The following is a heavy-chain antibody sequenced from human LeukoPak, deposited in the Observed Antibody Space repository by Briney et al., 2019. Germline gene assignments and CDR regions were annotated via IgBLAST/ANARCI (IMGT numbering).Heavy chain of an antibody. CDR3: ARDKAAAGGLGLNWFDP. V-gene: IGHV4-34*01. Sequence: SETLSLTCAVYGGSFSGYYWSWIRQPPGKGLEWIGEINHSGSTNYNPSLKSRVTISVDTSKNQFSLKLSSVTAADTAVYYCARDKAAAGGLGLNWFDPWGQGTLVTVSS. CDR2: INHSGST. J-gene: IGHJ5*02. CDR1: GGSFSGYY. D-gene: IGHD6-13*01.